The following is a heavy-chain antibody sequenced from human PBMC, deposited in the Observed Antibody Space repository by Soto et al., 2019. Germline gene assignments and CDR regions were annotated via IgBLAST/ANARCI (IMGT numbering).Heavy chain of an antibody. CDR3: ARAVRYFDWLLESYGMDG. CDR1: GGSFSGYY. D-gene: IGHD3-9*01. CDR2: INHSGST. Sequence: SETLSLTCAVYGGSFSGYYWSWIRQPPGKGLEWIGEINHSGSTNYNPSLKSRVTISVDTSKNQFSLKLSSVTAADTAVYYCARAVRYFDWLLESYGMDGSGQATTVTVSS. J-gene: IGHJ6*02. V-gene: IGHV4-34*01.